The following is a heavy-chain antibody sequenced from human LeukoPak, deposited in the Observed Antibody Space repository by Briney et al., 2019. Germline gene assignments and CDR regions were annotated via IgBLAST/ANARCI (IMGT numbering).Heavy chain of an antibody. D-gene: IGHD3-22*01. CDR2: ISSSGSTI. CDR3: ARDPYYYDSSGYFDY. J-gene: IGHJ4*02. Sequence: GRSLRLSCAASGFTFSSYEMNWVRQAPGKGLEWVSYISSSGSTIYYADSVKGRFTISRDNAKNSLYLQMNSLRAEDTAVYYCARDPYYYDSSGYFDYWGQGTLVTVSS. V-gene: IGHV3-48*03. CDR1: GFTFSSYE.